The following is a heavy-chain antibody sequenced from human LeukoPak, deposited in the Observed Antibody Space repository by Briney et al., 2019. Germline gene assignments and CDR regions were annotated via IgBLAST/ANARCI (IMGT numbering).Heavy chain of an antibody. CDR1: GFTFSYYA. J-gene: IGHJ4*02. CDR2: ISYDGSNK. CDR3: AKGKDSVAGATNDY. V-gene: IGHV3-30-3*01. Sequence: GGSLRLSCAASGFTFSYYAMHWVRQAPGKGLEWVAVISYDGSNKYYADSVKGRFTISRDNAKNSLYLQMNSLRAEDTAVYYCAKGKDSVAGATNDYWGQGTLVTVSS. D-gene: IGHD6-19*01.